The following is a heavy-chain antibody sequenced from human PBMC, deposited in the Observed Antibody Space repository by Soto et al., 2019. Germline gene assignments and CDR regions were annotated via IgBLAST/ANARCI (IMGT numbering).Heavy chain of an antibody. CDR2: ISADNGNT. CDR1: GYTFTSYG. D-gene: IGHD3-22*01. J-gene: IGHJ4*02. V-gene: IGHV1-18*01. Sequence: QVQLVQSGAEVKKPGASVKVSCKASGYTFTSYGISWVRQAPGQGLEWMGWISADNGNTNYAQQLQGRVTMTTDTYTSTADMELRSLRSDDTAVYYCARDPYDSSGYYHPPTDYWGQGTLVTVSS. CDR3: ARDPYDSSGYYHPPTDY.